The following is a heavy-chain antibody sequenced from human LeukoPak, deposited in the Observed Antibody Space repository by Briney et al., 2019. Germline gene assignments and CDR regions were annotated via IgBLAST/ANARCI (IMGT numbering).Heavy chain of an antibody. J-gene: IGHJ6*02. CDR2: INHSGST. CDR1: GGSFSGYY. CDR3: ARLLWFGELSPPDGMDV. D-gene: IGHD3-10*01. V-gene: IGHV4-34*01. Sequence: SETLSLTCAVYGGSFSGYYWSWIRQPPGKGLEWIGEINHSGSTNYNPSLKSRVTISVDTSKNQFSLKLSSVTAADTAVYYCARLLWFGELSPPDGMDVWGQGTTVTVS.